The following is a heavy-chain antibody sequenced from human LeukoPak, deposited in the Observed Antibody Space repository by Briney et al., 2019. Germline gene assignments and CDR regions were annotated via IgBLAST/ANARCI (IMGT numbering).Heavy chain of an antibody. CDR1: GYTGIELS. Sequence: ASVKVSCKVSGYTGIELSMHWVRQAPGKGLEWMGGFDPEDGETIYAQKFQGRVTITADTSTDTAYMELSSLRSEDTAVYYCATVSRDYYDSSGGWGQGTLVTVSS. V-gene: IGHV1-24*01. CDR3: ATVSRDYYDSSGG. D-gene: IGHD3-22*01. J-gene: IGHJ4*02. CDR2: FDPEDGET.